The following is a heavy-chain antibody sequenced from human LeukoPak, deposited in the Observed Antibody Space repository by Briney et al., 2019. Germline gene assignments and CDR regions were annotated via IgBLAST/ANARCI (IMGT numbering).Heavy chain of an antibody. D-gene: IGHD1-1*01. J-gene: IGHJ4*02. V-gene: IGHV3-30*03. CDR2: ISYDGSNK. CDR3: VRDYNWGFDY. CDR1: GFTFSSYG. Sequence: GRSLRLSCAASGFTFSSYGMHWVRQAPGKGLEWVAVISYDGSNKYYADSVKGRFTISRDNSKNNVYLQMYSLRVEDTSIYYCVRDYNWGFDYWGQGTVVTVSS.